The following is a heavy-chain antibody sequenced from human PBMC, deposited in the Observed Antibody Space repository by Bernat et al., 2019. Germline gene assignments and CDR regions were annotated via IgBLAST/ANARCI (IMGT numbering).Heavy chain of an antibody. Sequence: QVQLVESGGGLVKPGGSLRLSCAASGFTFSDYYMSWIRQAPGKGLEWVSYITSSSSYTNYADSVKGRFTISRDNAKNSLYLQMNSLRAEDTAVYYCARNSLGGYGMDVWGQGTTVTVSS. V-gene: IGHV3-11*05. J-gene: IGHJ6*02. CDR2: ITSSSSYT. CDR1: GFTFSDYY. D-gene: IGHD3-16*01. CDR3: ARNSLGGYGMDV.